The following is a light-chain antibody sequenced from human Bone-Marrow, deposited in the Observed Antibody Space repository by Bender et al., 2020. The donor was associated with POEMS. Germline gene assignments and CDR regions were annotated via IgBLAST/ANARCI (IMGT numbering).Light chain of an antibody. J-gene: IGLJ2*01. Sequence: QSVMTQPPSASGTPGQRVTISCTGSSSNTGSGYDINWYQHLPGTAPKLLIYGYNNRPSGVPDRFSGSNSGTTVTLSNSGGQAEDEADYYCQAEDNKGIGAFGGGTKLTVV. CDR2: GYN. CDR3: QAEDNKGIGA. CDR1: SSNTGSGYD. V-gene: IGLV1-40*01.